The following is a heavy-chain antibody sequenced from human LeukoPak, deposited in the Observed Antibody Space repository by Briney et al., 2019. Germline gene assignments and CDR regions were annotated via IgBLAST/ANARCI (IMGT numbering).Heavy chain of an antibody. Sequence: PSETLSLTCTVSGGSISSYYWSWIRQPPGKGLELIGYINYSGSTHYNPSLKSRVTISVDTSKNQFSLKLSSVTAADTAVYYCARSYDILTGQPWGQGTLVTVSS. D-gene: IGHD3-9*01. V-gene: IGHV4-59*08. CDR3: ARSYDILTGQP. J-gene: IGHJ5*02. CDR1: GGSISSYY. CDR2: INYSGST.